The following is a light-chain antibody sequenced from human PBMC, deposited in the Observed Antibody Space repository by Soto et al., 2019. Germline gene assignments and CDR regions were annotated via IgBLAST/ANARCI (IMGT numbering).Light chain of an antibody. CDR1: SSDIGNYNY. V-gene: IGLV2-14*01. CDR2: EVN. J-gene: IGLJ1*01. CDR3: SAYTPVTTIVS. Sequence: QSALTQPAFVSGSPGQSITISYTGTSSDIGNYNYVSWYQQHPGKAPKLIIYEVNNRPSGVSNRFSGSKSDNTASLTISGLQAEDEADYYCSAYTPVTTIVSFGTGTKLTVL.